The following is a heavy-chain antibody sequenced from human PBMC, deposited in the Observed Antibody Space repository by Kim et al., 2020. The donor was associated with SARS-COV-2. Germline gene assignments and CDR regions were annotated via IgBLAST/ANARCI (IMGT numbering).Heavy chain of an antibody. CDR3: ARVQNDNSGYNFDY. D-gene: IGHD3-22*01. J-gene: IGHJ4*02. V-gene: IGHV4-30-4*01. Sequence: SETLYLTCTVSGGSITSGVYYWSWIRQPPGKGLEWIGYIYYDERTFYNPSLKSRVTISVDTSKNQLSLRLSSVTAADTAVYYCARVQNDNSGYNFDYWGQGTLVTVSS. CDR2: IYYDERT. CDR1: GGSITSGVYY.